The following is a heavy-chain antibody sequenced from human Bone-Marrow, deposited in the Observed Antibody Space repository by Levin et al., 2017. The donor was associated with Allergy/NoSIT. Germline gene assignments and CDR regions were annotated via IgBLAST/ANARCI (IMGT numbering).Heavy chain of an antibody. Sequence: KVSCKGSGYTFTNYWIAWVRQKPGKGLEWMGIIYPGDSDTRYSPSFQGQVTISADKSINTAYLEWRSLKASDTAMYYCARHGPRTAGTDYWGQGTLVTVSS. CDR3: ARHGPRTAGTDY. J-gene: IGHJ4*02. D-gene: IGHD6-13*01. V-gene: IGHV5-51*01. CDR1: GYTFTNYW. CDR2: IYPGDSDT.